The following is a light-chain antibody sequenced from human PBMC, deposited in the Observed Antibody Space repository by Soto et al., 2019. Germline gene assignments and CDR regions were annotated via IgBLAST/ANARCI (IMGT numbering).Light chain of an antibody. J-gene: IGKJ2*01. Sequence: DIQMTQSPSSLSASVGDRVTITCRASQSISSNLNWYQQKPGEAPKLLIYVASSLQSGVPSRFSGSESGTDYTLTISSLQPDYFATYYCQQSYSTPYTFGQGTKLEIK. CDR1: QSISSN. CDR2: VAS. V-gene: IGKV1-39*01. CDR3: QQSYSTPYT.